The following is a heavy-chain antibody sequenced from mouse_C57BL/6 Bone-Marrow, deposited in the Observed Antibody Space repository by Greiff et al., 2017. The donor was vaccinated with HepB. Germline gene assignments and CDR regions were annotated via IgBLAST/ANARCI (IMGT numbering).Heavy chain of an antibody. D-gene: IGHD4-1*01. CDR3: ARSWELGHFDD. CDR2: IYSGNGYT. J-gene: IGHJ2*01. CDR1: GYTFTSYG. V-gene: IGHV1-58*01. Sequence: VHVKQSGAELVRPGSSVKMSCKTSGYTFTSYGINWVKQRPGQGLEWIGYIYSGNGYTEYNEKFKGKATLTSDTSSSTAYMQLSSLTSEDSAIYVCARSWELGHFDDWGQGTTLTVSS.